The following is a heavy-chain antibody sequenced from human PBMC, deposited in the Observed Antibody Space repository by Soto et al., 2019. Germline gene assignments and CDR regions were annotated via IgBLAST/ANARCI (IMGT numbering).Heavy chain of an antibody. V-gene: IGHV4-39*01. CDR1: GGSISSSSYY. CDR2: IYYSGST. CDR3: ARLVSVTFYYYYMDV. D-gene: IGHD4-17*01. J-gene: IGHJ6*03. Sequence: SETLSLTCTVSGGSISSSSYYWGWIRQPPGKGLEWIGSIYYSGSTYYNPSLKSRVTISVDTSKNQFSLKLSSVTAADTAVYYWARLVSVTFYYYYMDVWGKATTVTVSS.